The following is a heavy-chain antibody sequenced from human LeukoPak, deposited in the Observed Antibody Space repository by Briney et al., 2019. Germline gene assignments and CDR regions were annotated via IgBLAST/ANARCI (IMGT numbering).Heavy chain of an antibody. CDR1: GFTFSSYA. Sequence: GGSLRLSCAASGFTFSSYAMSWVRQAPGKGLEWVSVIYSGGSTYYADSVKGRFTISRHNSKNTLYLQMNSLRAEDTAVYYCARDYYDSSGYYYYDYWGQGTLVTVSS. CDR2: IYSGGST. CDR3: ARDYYDSSGYYYYDY. V-gene: IGHV3-53*04. J-gene: IGHJ4*02. D-gene: IGHD3-22*01.